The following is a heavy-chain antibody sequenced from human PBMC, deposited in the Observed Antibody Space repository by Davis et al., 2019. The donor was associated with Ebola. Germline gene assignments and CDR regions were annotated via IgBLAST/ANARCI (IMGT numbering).Heavy chain of an antibody. CDR3: ARGTYSSSPGWVKRNWFDP. V-gene: IGHV1-46*01. D-gene: IGHD6-13*01. J-gene: IGHJ5*02. CDR1: GYTFTSYG. Sequence: AASVKVSCKASGYTFTSYGISWVRQAPGQGLEWMGIINPSGGSTSYAQKFQGRVTMTRDTSTSTVYMELSSLRSEDTAVYYCARGTYSSSPGWVKRNWFDPWGQGTLVTVSS. CDR2: INPSGGST.